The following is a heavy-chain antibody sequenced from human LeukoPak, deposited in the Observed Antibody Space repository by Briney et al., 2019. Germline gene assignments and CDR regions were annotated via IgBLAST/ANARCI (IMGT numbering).Heavy chain of an antibody. D-gene: IGHD2-15*01. CDR1: GFSFTSSW. Sequence: KIGESLKISCKGSGFSFTSSWIGWVRQMPGEGLEWMGVIYPGDSDTRYSPSFQGQVIISADKSISTAYLQWSSLKASDTGIYFCARRSCIGGICYSLSVLFDYWGQGTLVTVSS. CDR3: ARRSCIGGICYSLSVLFDY. J-gene: IGHJ4*02. CDR2: IYPGDSDT. V-gene: IGHV5-51*01.